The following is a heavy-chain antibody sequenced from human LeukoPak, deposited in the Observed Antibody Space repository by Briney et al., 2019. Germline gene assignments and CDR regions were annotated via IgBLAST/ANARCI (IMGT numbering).Heavy chain of an antibody. CDR3: ARAVVVIPRGNWFDP. CDR1: GGTFSSYA. D-gene: IGHD3-22*01. V-gene: IGHV1-69*13. J-gene: IGHJ5*02. Sequence: ASVKVSCKASGGTFSSYAISWVRQAPGQGLEWMGGIIPIFGTANYAQKFQGRVTITADESTSTAYMELSSLRSEDTAVYYCARAVVVIPRGNWFDPWGQGTLVTVSS. CDR2: IIPIFGTA.